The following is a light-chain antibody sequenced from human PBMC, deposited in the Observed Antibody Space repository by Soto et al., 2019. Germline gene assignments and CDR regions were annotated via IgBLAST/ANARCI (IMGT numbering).Light chain of an antibody. CDR3: HQYGSSLP. J-gene: IGKJ4*01. Sequence: EIVMKMSPGTVSLSQEERAILSYRASQSVSSNLAWYQQKPGQAPRLLIYGASSRATGIPDRFSGSGSGTDFTLTISRLEPEDFAVYYCHQYGSSLPFGGGTKVDI. CDR1: QSVSSN. V-gene: IGKV3-20*01. CDR2: GAS.